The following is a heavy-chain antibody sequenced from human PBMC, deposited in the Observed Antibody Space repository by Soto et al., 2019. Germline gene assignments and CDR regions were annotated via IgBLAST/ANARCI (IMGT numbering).Heavy chain of an antibody. CDR1: GGSIRSSSYY. CDR3: ERHVSAGYSHGYTYYYYGMDV. D-gene: IGHD5-18*01. Sequence: SETLSLTGTVSGGSIRSSSYYWDWIRQPPGKGLEWIGRIYYSGSTYYNPSLKSRVTISVDTSKNQFSLKLSSVTAADTAIYSCERHVSAGYSHGYTYYYYGMDVWGQGTTVTVS. V-gene: IGHV4-39*01. J-gene: IGHJ6*02. CDR2: IYYSGST.